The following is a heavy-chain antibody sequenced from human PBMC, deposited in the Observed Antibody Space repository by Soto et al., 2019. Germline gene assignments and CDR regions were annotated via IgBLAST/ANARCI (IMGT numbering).Heavy chain of an antibody. CDR2: ISAYNGNT. D-gene: IGHD6-25*01. CDR1: GYTFTSYG. Sequence: QVQLVQSGAEVKKPGASVKVSCKASGYTFTSYGISWVRQAPGQGLEWMGWISAYNGNTNYAQKLQGRVTMTTDTSTSTAYMELRSLRSDDTAVYYCARDRSGQGAKGESYYYYGMDVWGQGTTVTVSS. V-gene: IGHV1-18*01. J-gene: IGHJ6*02. CDR3: ARDRSGQGAKGESYYYYGMDV.